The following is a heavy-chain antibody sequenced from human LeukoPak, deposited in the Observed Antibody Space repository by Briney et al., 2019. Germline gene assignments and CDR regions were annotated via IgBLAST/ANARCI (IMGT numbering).Heavy chain of an antibody. CDR3: ATAYYYDSSGYYNWFDP. D-gene: IGHD3-22*01. CDR1: GYTLTELS. Sequence: ASVKVSCKASGYTLTELSMHWVRQAPGKGLEWMGGFDPEDGETIYAQKFQGRVTMTEDTSTDTAYMELSSLRSEDTAVYYCATAYYYDSSGYYNWFDPWGQGTLVTVSS. V-gene: IGHV1-24*01. CDR2: FDPEDGET. J-gene: IGHJ5*02.